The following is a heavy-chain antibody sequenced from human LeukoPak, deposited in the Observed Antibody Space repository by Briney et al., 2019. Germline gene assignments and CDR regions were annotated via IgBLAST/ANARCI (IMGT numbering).Heavy chain of an antibody. Sequence: SVKVSCKASGGTFSGYAISWVRQAPGQGLEWMGGIIPIFGTANYAQKFQGRVTITTDESTSTAYMELSSPRSEDTAVYYCARGIVPGWSGPTHYWGQGTLVTVSS. J-gene: IGHJ4*02. V-gene: IGHV1-69*05. CDR1: GGTFSGYA. CDR3: ARGIVPGWSGPTHY. D-gene: IGHD3-3*01. CDR2: IIPIFGTA.